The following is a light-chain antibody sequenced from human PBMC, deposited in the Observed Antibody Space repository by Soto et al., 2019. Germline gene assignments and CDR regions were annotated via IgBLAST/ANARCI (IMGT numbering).Light chain of an antibody. V-gene: IGKV1-5*03. J-gene: IGKJ1*01. CDR1: QTISSW. CDR2: KAS. CDR3: QRYNSYSEA. Sequence: DIQMTQSPSTLSASVGDRVTITCRASQTISSWLAWYQQKPGNAPKLLIYKASTLKSGVPSRFSGSGSGTEFTLTISSLQPDDFATYYCQRYNSYSEAFGQGTKVDI.